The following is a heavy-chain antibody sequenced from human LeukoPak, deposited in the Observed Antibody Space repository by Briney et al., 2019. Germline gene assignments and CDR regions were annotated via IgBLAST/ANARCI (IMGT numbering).Heavy chain of an antibody. CDR1: GFTFSSYG. J-gene: IGHJ4*02. V-gene: IGHV3-23*01. D-gene: IGHD3-10*01. Sequence: GGTLRLSCAASGFTFSSYGMSWVRQAPGKGLEWVSAISGSGGSTYYADSVKGRFTISRDNSKNMLYLQMNSLRAEDTAVYYCAKEAGYGSGSYRPVDYYDYWGQGTLVTVSS. CDR2: ISGSGGST. CDR3: AKEAGYGSGSYRPVDYYDY.